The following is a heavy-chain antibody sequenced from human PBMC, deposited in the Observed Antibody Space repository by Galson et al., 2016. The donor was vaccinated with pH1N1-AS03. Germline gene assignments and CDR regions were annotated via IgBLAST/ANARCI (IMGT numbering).Heavy chain of an antibody. Sequence: PALVKPTQTLTLTCTFSGFSLDSTDVNVAWIRQPPGKALEWLAPIRWNGDKHYSPSLKNRLTVTKDTSKNQVVLTMTNLDPVDTATYFCARDFKWRIDYWGQGTLVTVSS. CDR3: ARDFKWRIDY. V-gene: IGHV2-5*01. CDR1: GFSLDSTDVN. D-gene: IGHD2-8*01. J-gene: IGHJ4*02. CDR2: IRWNGDK.